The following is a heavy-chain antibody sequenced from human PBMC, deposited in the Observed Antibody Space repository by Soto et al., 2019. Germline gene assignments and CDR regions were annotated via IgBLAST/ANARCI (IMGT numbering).Heavy chain of an antibody. J-gene: IGHJ4*02. CDR1: GYTFTSYG. V-gene: IGHV1-18*01. CDR2: ISAYNGDT. D-gene: IGHD5-18*01. CDR3: VIVHSPGPFDY. Sequence: QVQLVQSGAEVKKPGASVKVSCKASGYTFTSYGISWVRQAPGQGLEWMGWISAYNGDTKYAQKLQGIVTITTDTSTTTNYMELRRLRSHDTAGYCYVIVHSPGPFDYWGQGTPVTVSS.